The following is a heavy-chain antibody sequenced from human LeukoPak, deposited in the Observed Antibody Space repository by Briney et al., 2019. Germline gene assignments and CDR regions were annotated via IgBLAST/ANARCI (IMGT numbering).Heavy chain of an antibody. CDR1: GFTVSSNY. CDR2: IYSGGST. Sequence: GGSLRLSCAASGFTVSSNYMSWVRQAPGKGLEWVSVIYSGGSTYYADTVKGRFTISRDNSKNTLYLQMNSLRAEDTAVYYCASSPHDYWYYFDYWGQGTLVTVSS. CDR3: ASSPHDYWYYFDY. V-gene: IGHV3-53*01. D-gene: IGHD3-3*01. J-gene: IGHJ4*02.